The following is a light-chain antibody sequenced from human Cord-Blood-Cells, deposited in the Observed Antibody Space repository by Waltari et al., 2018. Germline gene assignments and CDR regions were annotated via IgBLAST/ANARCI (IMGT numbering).Light chain of an antibody. CDR2: DLS. Sequence: QSALTQPASVSGSPGQSITISCTGTSSDVGGSNYVSWYQQHPGKAPKLMIYDLSNRPSGVSNRFSGSKAGNTASLTISGLQAEDEADYYCSSYTSSSTNYVFGTGTKVTVL. V-gene: IGLV2-14*01. CDR1: SSDVGGSNY. J-gene: IGLJ1*01. CDR3: SSYTSSSTNYV.